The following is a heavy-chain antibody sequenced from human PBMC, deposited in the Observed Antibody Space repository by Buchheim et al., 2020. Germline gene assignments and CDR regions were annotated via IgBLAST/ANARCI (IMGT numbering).Heavy chain of an antibody. V-gene: IGHV3-48*04. CDR3: VRDGNIAGNFEF. CDR2: IHASSSPI. D-gene: IGHD2-15*01. J-gene: IGHJ4*02. Sequence: EVQLVESGGGLVQPGGSLRLSCAVSEFTFSNYNMDWVRQAPGKGLEWVSYIHASSSPIYYAASVKGRFTVSRDNSKNSLYLQMNSLRAEDTGVYYCVRDGNIAGNFEFWGQGTL. CDR1: EFTFSNYN.